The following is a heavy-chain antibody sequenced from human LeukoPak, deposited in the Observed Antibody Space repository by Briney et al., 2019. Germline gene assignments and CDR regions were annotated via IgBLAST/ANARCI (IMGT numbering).Heavy chain of an antibody. Sequence: PSETLSLTCTVSGGSISSYYWSWIRQPPGKGLEWIGYIYYSGSINYNPSLKSRVTISVDTSKNQFSLKLSSVTAADTAVYYCARGSFIAAAVDYWGQGTLVTVSS. J-gene: IGHJ4*02. CDR3: ARGSFIAAAVDY. CDR1: GGSISSYY. D-gene: IGHD6-13*01. V-gene: IGHV4-59*01. CDR2: IYYSGSI.